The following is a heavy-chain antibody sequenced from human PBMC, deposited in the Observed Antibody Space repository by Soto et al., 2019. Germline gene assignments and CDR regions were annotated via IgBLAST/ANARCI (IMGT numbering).Heavy chain of an antibody. Sequence: SETLSLTCAVSGDSITSANWWSWVRQSPRKGLAWLGEIYHNGSTNYNPSLKSRVAISVDKAKNQFSLKLTSVTAADTAVYYCARARGAIFGVVIRNWFDPWGQGTLVTVSS. V-gene: IGHV4-4*02. J-gene: IGHJ5*02. CDR1: GDSITSANW. D-gene: IGHD3-3*01. CDR3: ARARGAIFGVVIRNWFDP. CDR2: IYHNGST.